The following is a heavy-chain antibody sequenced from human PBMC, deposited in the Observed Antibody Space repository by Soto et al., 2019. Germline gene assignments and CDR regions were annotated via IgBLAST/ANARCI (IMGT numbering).Heavy chain of an antibody. CDR1: GGTFSSYA. Sequence: QVQLVQSGAEVKKPGSSVKVFCKASGGTFSSYAISWVRQAPGQGLEWMGGIIPIFGTANYAQKFQGRVTITADESTSTAYMELSSLRSEDTAVYYCASGLYGSGSYPLHYWGQGTLVTVSS. CDR2: IIPIFGTA. CDR3: ASGLYGSGSYPLHY. V-gene: IGHV1-69*12. D-gene: IGHD3-10*01. J-gene: IGHJ4*02.